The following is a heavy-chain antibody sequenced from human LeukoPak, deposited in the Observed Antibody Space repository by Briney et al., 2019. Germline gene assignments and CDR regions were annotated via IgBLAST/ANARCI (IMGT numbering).Heavy chain of an antibody. V-gene: IGHV3-30*18. D-gene: IGHD4-17*01. Sequence: PGGSLRLSCAASGFTFSSYGMHWVRQAPGKGLEWVAVISYDGSNKYYADSVKGRFTISRDNSKNTLYLQMNSLRAEDTAVYYCAKPANFYGEGGHFDYWGQGTLVTVSS. CDR3: AKPANFYGEGGHFDY. CDR2: ISYDGSNK. CDR1: GFTFSSYG. J-gene: IGHJ4*02.